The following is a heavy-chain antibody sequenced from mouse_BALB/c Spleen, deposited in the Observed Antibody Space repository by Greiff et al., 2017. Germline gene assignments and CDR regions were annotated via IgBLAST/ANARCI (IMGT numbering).Heavy chain of an antibody. D-gene: IGHD2-1*01. CDR1: GYTFTSYY. CDR2: IYPGNVNT. J-gene: IGHJ1*01. V-gene: IGHV1S56*01. Sequence: QVQLQQSGPELVKPGASVRISCKASGYTFTSYYIHWVKQRPGQGLEWIGWIYPGNVNTKYNEKFKGKATLTADKSSSTAYMQLSSLTSEDSAVYFCARNIYYGNYPYFDVWGAGTTVTVSS. CDR3: ARNIYYGNYPYFDV.